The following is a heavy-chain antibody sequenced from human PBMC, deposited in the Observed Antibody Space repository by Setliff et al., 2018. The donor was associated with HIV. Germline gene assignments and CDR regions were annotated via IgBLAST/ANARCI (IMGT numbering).Heavy chain of an antibody. CDR1: GGSISSSSYY. CDR2: IYYSGST. V-gene: IGHV4-39*07. D-gene: IGHD6-6*01. J-gene: IGHJ4*02. CDR3: ARAVQLGYFDY. Sequence: PSETLSLTCTVSGGSISSSSYYWGWIRQPPGKGLEWIGSIYYSGSTYYNPSLKSRVTISVDTSKNQFSLKLSSVTAADTAVYYCARAVQLGYFDYWGRGTLVTVSS.